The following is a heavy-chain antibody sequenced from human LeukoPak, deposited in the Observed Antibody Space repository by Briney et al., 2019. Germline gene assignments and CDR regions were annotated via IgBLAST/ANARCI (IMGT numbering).Heavy chain of an antibody. J-gene: IGHJ4*02. CDR3: ARGGSFVEY. V-gene: IGHV3-48*03. D-gene: IGHD3-10*01. Sequence: GGCLRLSCAPAAFTSSNSETHWVRRAPGKGLVWVSYISSGGSTVYYADSVKGRFTVSRDNAKNSLYLQMSSLRAEDTAVYYCARGGSFVEYWGQGTLVSVSS. CDR1: AFTSSNSE. CDR2: ISSGGSTV.